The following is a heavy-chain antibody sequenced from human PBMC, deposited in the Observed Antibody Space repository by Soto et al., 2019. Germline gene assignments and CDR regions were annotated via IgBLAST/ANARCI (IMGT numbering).Heavy chain of an antibody. D-gene: IGHD3-10*01. V-gene: IGHV3-53*04. CDR1: GIPVSSNY. CDR2: LHSGGDT. Sequence: EVQLVESGGGLVQPGGSLRLSCVASGIPVSSNYMTWVRQAPGRGLEWVSVLHSGGDTYYANSVKGRFTSSRHDSTNTLFLKMTSLTAEDTAVYYCARDGPYYYASRMDVWGQGTTVTVSS. CDR3: ARDGPYYYASRMDV. J-gene: IGHJ6*02.